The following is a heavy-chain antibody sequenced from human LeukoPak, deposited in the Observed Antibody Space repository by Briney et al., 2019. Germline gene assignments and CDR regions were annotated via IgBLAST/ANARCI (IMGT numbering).Heavy chain of an antibody. CDR1: GGSISSYY. Sequence: PSETLSLTCTVSGGSISSYYWSWIRQPPGKGLEWIGYIYYSGSTNYNPSLKSRVAISVDTSKNQFSLKLSSVTAADTAVYYCARAKYCSSTSCYRPPLYYYYGMDVWGQGTTVTVSS. V-gene: IGHV4-59*12. J-gene: IGHJ6*02. D-gene: IGHD2-2*02. CDR3: ARAKYCSSTSCYRPPLYYYYGMDV. CDR2: IYYSGST.